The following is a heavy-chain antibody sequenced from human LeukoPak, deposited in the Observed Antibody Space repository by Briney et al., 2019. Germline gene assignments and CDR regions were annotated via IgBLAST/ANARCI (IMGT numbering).Heavy chain of an antibody. CDR2: ISYDGSNK. J-gene: IGHJ4*02. CDR3: ARDQFSDGYMGSFDY. D-gene: IGHD5-24*01. V-gene: IGHV3-30-3*01. CDR1: GFTFSSYA. Sequence: GGSLRLSCAASGFTFSSYAMHWVRQAPGKGLEWVAVISYDGSNKYYADSVKGRFTISRDNSKNTLYLQMNSLRAEDTAVYYCARDQFSDGYMGSFDYWGQGTLVTVSS.